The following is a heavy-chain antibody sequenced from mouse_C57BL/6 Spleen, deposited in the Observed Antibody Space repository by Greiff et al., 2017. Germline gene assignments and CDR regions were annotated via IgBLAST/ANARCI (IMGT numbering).Heavy chain of an antibody. CDR3: ARYTTVVATPYYAMDY. V-gene: IGHV1-53*01. J-gene: IGHJ4*01. CDR2: INPSNGGT. Sequence: QVQLQQPGTELVKPGASVKLSCKASGYTFTSYWMHWVKQRPGQGLEWIGNINPSNGGTNYNEKFKSKATLTADKSSSTAYMQLSSLTSEDSAVYFCARYTTVVATPYYAMDYWGQGTSVTVSS. D-gene: IGHD1-1*01. CDR1: GYTFTSYW.